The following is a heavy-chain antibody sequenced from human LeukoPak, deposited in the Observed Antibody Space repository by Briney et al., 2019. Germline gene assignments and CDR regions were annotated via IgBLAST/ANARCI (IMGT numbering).Heavy chain of an antibody. J-gene: IGHJ4*02. V-gene: IGHV3-23*01. D-gene: IGHD6-6*01. CDR3: VKDVGGSSFFDY. Sequence: GGSLRLSCVASGFIFSNYGMTWVRQAPGEGLEWVSTISGDGRNTHYAPPVKGRFAISRDNSMATLYLHMNNLRVEDTAVYYFVKDVGGSSFFDYWGQGTLVTVSS. CDR2: ISGDGRNT. CDR1: GFIFSNYG.